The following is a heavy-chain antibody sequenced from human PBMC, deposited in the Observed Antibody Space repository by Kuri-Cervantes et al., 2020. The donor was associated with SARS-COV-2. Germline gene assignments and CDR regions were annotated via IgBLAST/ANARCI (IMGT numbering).Heavy chain of an antibody. D-gene: IGHD2-2*01. CDR1: GYTFTSYY. CDR3: ARIIVVVPAASSPLARFDY. Sequence: ASVKVSCKASGYTFTSYYMHWVRQAPGQGLEWMGIINPSGGSTSYAQKFQGRVTISVDTSKNQFSLKLSSVTAADTAVYYCARIIVVVPAASSPLARFDYWGQGTLVTVSS. V-gene: IGHV1-46*01. J-gene: IGHJ4*02. CDR2: INPSGGST.